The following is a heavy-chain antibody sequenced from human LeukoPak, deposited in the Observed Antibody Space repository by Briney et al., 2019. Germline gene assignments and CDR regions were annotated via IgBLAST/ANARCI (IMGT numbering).Heavy chain of an antibody. V-gene: IGHV3-48*04. CDR2: TSSSGSTI. J-gene: IGHJ4*02. Sequence: GGSLRLSCAASGFTFSDYSVNWVRQAPGKGLEWVSYTSSSGSTIDYVDSVKGRFTVSRDNAKNSLFLQMNSLRAGDTAMYYCISINYNFDYWGQGTLVTVSS. D-gene: IGHD3-3*02. CDR3: ISINYNFDY. CDR1: GFTFSDYS.